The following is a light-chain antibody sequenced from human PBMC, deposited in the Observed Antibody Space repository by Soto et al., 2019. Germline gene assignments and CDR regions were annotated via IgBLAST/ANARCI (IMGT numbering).Light chain of an antibody. CDR1: QGISSY. V-gene: IGKV1-9*01. CDR2: AAS. CDR3: QHYNSYSEA. J-gene: IGKJ1*01. Sequence: IQFTQSPSSLSASVGDRVTITCRASQGISSYLAWYQQKPGKAPKLLIYAASTLQSGVPSRFSGSGSGTDFTLTISSLQPDEFATYYCQHYNSYSEAVGQGTKVDI.